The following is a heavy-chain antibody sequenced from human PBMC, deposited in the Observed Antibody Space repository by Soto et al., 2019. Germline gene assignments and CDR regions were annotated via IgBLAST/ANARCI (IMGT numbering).Heavy chain of an antibody. CDR2: ISGSGGST. J-gene: IGHJ5*02. D-gene: IGHD2-2*01. V-gene: IGHV3-23*01. CDR1: GFTFSSYA. CDR3: ARAYCSSTSCYANWFDP. Sequence: GGSLRLSCAASGFTFSSYAMSWVRQAPGKGLEWVSAISGSGGSTYYADSVKGRFTISRDNSKNTLYLQMNSLRAEDTAVYYCARAYCSSTSCYANWFDPWGQGTLVTVSS.